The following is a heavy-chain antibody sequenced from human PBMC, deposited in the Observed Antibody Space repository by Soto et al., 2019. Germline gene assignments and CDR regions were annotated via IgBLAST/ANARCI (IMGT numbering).Heavy chain of an antibody. CDR2: IWYDGTQK. J-gene: IGHJ4*02. V-gene: IGHV3-33*01. Sequence: QVQLEESGGGVVQPGRSLILSCEASGFTFNTYSMHWVRQPPGKGLEWLAAIWYDGTQKYYADSVKGRFIISRDNSKNTLYLEMNSLRAEDTAVYYCARAGGTTVTGLWHFDSWGQGTLVTVSS. CDR1: GFTFNTYS. CDR3: ARAGGTTVTGLWHFDS. D-gene: IGHD4-17*01.